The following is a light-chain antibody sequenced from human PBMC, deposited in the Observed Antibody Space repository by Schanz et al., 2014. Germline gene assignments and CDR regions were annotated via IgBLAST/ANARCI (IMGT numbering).Light chain of an antibody. CDR1: QSISTY. V-gene: IGKV1-39*01. Sequence: DIQMTQTPSSLSASIGDRVTITCRASQSISTYVNWYQQKPGKAPKLLIYAASSLESGVPSRFSGSASGTDFTLTISSLQPEDFATYYCQQSYTTPRTFGQGTKLEI. CDR2: AAS. CDR3: QQSYTTPRT. J-gene: IGKJ2*01.